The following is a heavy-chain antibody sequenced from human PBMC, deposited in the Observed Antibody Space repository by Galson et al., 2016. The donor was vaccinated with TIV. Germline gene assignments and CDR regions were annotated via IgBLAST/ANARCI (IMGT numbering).Heavy chain of an antibody. CDR3: ARGTGYYDNSAYNA. CDR1: GGTFSSYA. Sequence: SVKVSCKASGGTFSSYAISWVRQAPGQGLEWMGRIIGMFGTPNYAQKFQGRVTITADELTSTAYMELSSLRSEDAAVYYCARGTGYYDNSAYNAWGQGTLVVVPS. D-gene: IGHD3-22*01. J-gene: IGHJ5*02. CDR2: IIGMFGTP. V-gene: IGHV1-69*13.